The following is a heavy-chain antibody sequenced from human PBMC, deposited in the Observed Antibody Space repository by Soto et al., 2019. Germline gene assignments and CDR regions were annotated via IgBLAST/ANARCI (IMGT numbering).Heavy chain of an antibody. V-gene: IGHV4-31*03. Sequence: QVQLQESGPGLVKPSQTLSLTCTVSGGSISSGGYYWSWIRQHPGKSLEWIGYIYYRGSTYYNPSLKRRVTISEDPSKNQLSRKLSSVTAADTAVYYCARFRFGESYFDYWGQGTLVTGSS. CDR2: IYYRGST. CDR3: ARFRFGESYFDY. D-gene: IGHD3-10*01. CDR1: GGSISSGGYY. J-gene: IGHJ4*02.